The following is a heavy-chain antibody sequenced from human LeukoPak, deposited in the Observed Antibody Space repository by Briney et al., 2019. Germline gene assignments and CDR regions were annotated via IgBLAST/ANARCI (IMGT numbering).Heavy chain of an antibody. D-gene: IGHD5-24*01. Sequence: GASVKVSCKASGYTFTSCSTHWVRQAPGQGLEWMGIINPSGGSTSYAQKFQGRVTMTRDTSTSTVYMELSSLRSEDTAVYYCARDPYGDNFYYFDYWGQGTLVTVSS. CDR2: INPSGGST. CDR1: GYTFTSCS. V-gene: IGHV1-46*01. CDR3: ARDPYGDNFYYFDY. J-gene: IGHJ4*02.